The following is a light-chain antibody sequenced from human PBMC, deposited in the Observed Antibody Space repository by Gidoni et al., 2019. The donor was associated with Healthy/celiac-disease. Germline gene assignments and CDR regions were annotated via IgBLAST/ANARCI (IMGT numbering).Light chain of an antibody. Sequence: EIVFTQSPATLSLSRGERATLSCRASQSVSSSHLAWYQQKPGQAPRLLIYGASSRATGIPDRFSGGGSRKDFTLTISRLEHEDFAVYYWQQYGSSSWTFGQGTKVEIK. V-gene: IGKV3-20*01. J-gene: IGKJ1*01. CDR3: QQYGSSSWT. CDR2: GAS. CDR1: QSVSSSH.